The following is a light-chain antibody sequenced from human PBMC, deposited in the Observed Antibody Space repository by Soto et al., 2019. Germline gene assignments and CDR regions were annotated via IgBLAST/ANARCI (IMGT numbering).Light chain of an antibody. Sequence: QSALTQPASVSGSPGQSITISCTGTSSDVGSYNLVSWYQQHPGKAPKLIIYEASNRPSGVSSRFSGSKSGNSASLTISGLQAEDEADYYCSSYPSNSVVFGGGTKLTVL. J-gene: IGLJ2*01. CDR3: SSYPSNSVV. CDR2: EAS. CDR1: SSDVGSYNL. V-gene: IGLV2-14*02.